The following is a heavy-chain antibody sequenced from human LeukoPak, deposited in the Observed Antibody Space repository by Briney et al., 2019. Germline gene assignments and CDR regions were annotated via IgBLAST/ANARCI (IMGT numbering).Heavy chain of an antibody. CDR1: GGSISSGGYS. J-gene: IGHJ5*02. D-gene: IGHD2-2*01. V-gene: IGHV4-30-2*01. CDR2: IYHSGST. Sequence: SETLSLTCAVSGGSISSGGYSWSWIRQPPGKGLEWIGYIYHSGSTYYNPSLKSRVTISVDRSKSQFSLKLSSVTAADTAVYYCARGGYVPAAIVAPPRPTNWFDPWGQGTLVTVSS. CDR3: ARGGYVPAAIVAPPRPTNWFDP.